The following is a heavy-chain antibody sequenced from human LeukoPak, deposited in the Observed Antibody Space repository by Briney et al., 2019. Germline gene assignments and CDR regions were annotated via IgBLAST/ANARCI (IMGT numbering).Heavy chain of an antibody. CDR2: IYSGGST. CDR1: GFAVSSNY. Sequence: PGGSLRLSCAASGFAVSSNYMSWVRQAPGKGLEWVSVIYSGGSTYYADSVKGRFTISRDNSKNTLYLQMNSLRAEDTAVYYCARTRSSGWYEGPYYGMDVWGQGTTVTVSS. V-gene: IGHV3-66*01. J-gene: IGHJ6*02. D-gene: IGHD6-19*01. CDR3: ARTRSSGWYEGPYYGMDV.